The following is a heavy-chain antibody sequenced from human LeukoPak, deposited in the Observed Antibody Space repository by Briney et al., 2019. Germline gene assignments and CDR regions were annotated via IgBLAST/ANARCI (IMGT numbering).Heavy chain of an antibody. CDR1: GFTFSSYA. V-gene: IGHV3-23*01. CDR2: ISGSGAST. Sequence: PGGSLRLSCAASGFTFSSYAMSWLRQAPGNGLKWVSAISGSGASTYYADSVKGRFAISRDNSKNTLYLQMNSLRAEDTAVYYCAKDHFSGMITFGGVIVFGYFDLWGRGTLVTVSS. D-gene: IGHD3-16*02. CDR3: AKDHFSGMITFGGVIVFGYFDL. J-gene: IGHJ2*01.